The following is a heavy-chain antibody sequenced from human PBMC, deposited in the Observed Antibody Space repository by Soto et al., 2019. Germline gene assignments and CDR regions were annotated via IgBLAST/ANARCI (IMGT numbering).Heavy chain of an antibody. CDR3: ARVGGGLASLGYYGMDV. CDR1: GYTFIGYY. Sequence: ASLKVSCKASGYTFIGYYIHCVRQAPGQGLEWMGWINPNSGGTNYAQRFQGWVTMTRDRSISTAYMELSRLKSDDTAVYYCARVGGGLASLGYYGMDVWGQGTTVTVSS. D-gene: IGHD3-10*01. J-gene: IGHJ6*02. V-gene: IGHV1-2*04. CDR2: INPNSGGT.